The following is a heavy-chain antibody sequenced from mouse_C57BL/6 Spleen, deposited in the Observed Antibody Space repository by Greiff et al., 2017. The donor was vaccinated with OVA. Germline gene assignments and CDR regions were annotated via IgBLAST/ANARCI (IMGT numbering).Heavy chain of an antibody. CDR1: GFTFSDYG. CDR2: ISSGSSTI. Sequence: EVKVVESGGGLVKPGGSLKLSCAASGFTFSDYGMHWVRQAPEKGLEWVAYISSGSSTIYYADTVKGRFTISRDNAKNTLFLQMTSLRSEDTAMYYCARDLDFDYWGQGTTLTVSS. V-gene: IGHV5-17*01. J-gene: IGHJ2*01. CDR3: ARDLDFDY.